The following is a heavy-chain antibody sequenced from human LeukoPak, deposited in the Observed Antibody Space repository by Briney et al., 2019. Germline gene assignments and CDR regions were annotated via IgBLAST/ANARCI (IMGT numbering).Heavy chain of an antibody. CDR2: IDYSGTT. D-gene: IGHD3-10*01. CDR3: AREGSGSLFYYGMDV. J-gene: IGHJ6*02. Sequence: SETLSLTCTVSGGSISSSNSYWDWMRRPPGKGLEWIGSIDYSGTTYYNPSLKSRVTMSVDTSKNQFSLKLSSVTAADSAVYYCAREGSGSLFYYGMDVWGQGTTVTVSS. CDR1: GGSISSSNSY. V-gene: IGHV4-39*02.